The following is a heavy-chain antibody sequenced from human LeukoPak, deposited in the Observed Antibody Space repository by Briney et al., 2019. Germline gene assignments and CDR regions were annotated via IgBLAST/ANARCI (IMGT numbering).Heavy chain of an antibody. CDR2: IIPIFGTA. Sequence: SVKLSCKASGGTFSSYAISWVRQAPGQGLEWMGGIIPIFGTANYAQKFQGRVTITADESTSTAYMELRSLRSADTAVYYCARDIVVVPAAFYYYYMDVWGKGTTVTISS. CDR1: GGTFSSYA. J-gene: IGHJ6*03. D-gene: IGHD2-2*01. CDR3: ARDIVVVPAAFYYYYMDV. V-gene: IGHV1-69*13.